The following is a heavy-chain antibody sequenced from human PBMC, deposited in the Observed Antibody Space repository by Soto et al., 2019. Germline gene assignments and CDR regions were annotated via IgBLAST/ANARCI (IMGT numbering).Heavy chain of an antibody. CDR1: GYSFTSYW. Sequence: LGESLKISCKGSGYSFTSYWISWVRQMPGKGLEWMGRIDPSDSYTNYSPSFQGHVTISADKSISTAYLQWSSLKASDTAMYYCARHTRSYYDSSGYYGAFDIWGQGTMVTVSS. CDR3: ARHTRSYYDSSGYYGAFDI. J-gene: IGHJ3*02. D-gene: IGHD3-22*01. CDR2: IDPSDSYT. V-gene: IGHV5-10-1*01.